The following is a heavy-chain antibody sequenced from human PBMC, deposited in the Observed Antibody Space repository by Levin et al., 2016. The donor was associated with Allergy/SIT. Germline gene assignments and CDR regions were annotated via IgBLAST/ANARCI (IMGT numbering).Heavy chain of an antibody. V-gene: IGHV3-74*01. J-gene: IGHJ4*02. CDR3: ARDYDDGYAPFDY. CDR1: GFTFSSYW. D-gene: IGHD5-24*01. CDR2: INSDGSST. Sequence: GESLKISCAASGFTFSSYWMHWVRQAPGKGLVWVSRINSDGSSTSYADSVKGRFTISRDNAKNTLYLQMNSLRAEDTAVYYCARDYDDGYAPFDYWGQGTLVTVSS.